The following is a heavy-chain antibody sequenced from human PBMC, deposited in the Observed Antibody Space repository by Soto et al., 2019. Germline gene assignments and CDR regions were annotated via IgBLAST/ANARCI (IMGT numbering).Heavy chain of an antibody. CDR2: ISSSSSYI. D-gene: IGHD6-19*01. CDR1: GFTFSSYS. J-gene: IGHJ3*02. Sequence: EVQLVESGGGLVKPGGSLRLSCAASGFTFSSYSMNWVRQAPGKGLEWVSSISSSSSYIYYADSVKGRFTISRDNAKNSLYLQMNSLRAEDTAVYYCARQWLVHSDAFDIWGQGTMVTVSS. CDR3: ARQWLVHSDAFDI. V-gene: IGHV3-21*01.